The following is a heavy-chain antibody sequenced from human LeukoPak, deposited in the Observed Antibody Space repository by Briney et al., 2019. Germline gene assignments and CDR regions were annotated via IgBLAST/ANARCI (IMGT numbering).Heavy chain of an antibody. CDR2: ISSSSSYI. J-gene: IGHJ4*02. CDR1: GFTFSSYS. Sequence: PGGSLRLSCAASGFTFSSYSMNWVRQAPGKGLEWVSSISSSSSYIYYADSVKGRFTISRDNAKNSLYLQMNSLRAEDTAVYYCARPYCSSTSCYRFWGLDYWGQGTLVTVSS. D-gene: IGHD2-2*02. CDR3: ARPYCSSTSCYRFWGLDY. V-gene: IGHV3-21*01.